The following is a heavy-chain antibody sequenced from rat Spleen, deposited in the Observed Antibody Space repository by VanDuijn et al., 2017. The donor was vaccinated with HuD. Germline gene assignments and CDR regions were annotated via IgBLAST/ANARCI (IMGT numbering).Heavy chain of an antibody. CDR3: ARRHYGYTDYFDY. Sequence: EVQLVESGRGLVQPGRSLKLSCVASGFTFNNYWMTWIRQAPGKGLEWVATISYDGGRNFYRDSVKGRFTISRDNAKSTLSLQMESLRSEDTATYYCARRHYGYTDYFDYWGQGVMVTVSS. D-gene: IGHD1-9*01. CDR2: ISYDGGRN. J-gene: IGHJ2*01. CDR1: GFTFNNYW. V-gene: IGHV5-31*01.